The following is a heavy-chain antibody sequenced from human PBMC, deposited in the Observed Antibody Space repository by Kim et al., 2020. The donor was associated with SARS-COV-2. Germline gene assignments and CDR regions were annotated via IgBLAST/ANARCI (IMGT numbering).Heavy chain of an antibody. D-gene: IGHD6-6*01. CDR1: GGSISSGGYY. Sequence: SETLSLTCTVSGGSISSGGYYWSWIRQHPGKGLEWIGYIYYSGSTYYNPSLKSRVTISVDTSKNQFSLKLSSVTAADTAVYYCAAEYSSSSALIDYWGQGTLVTVSS. V-gene: IGHV4-31*03. CDR2: IYYSGST. J-gene: IGHJ4*02. CDR3: AAEYSSSSALIDY.